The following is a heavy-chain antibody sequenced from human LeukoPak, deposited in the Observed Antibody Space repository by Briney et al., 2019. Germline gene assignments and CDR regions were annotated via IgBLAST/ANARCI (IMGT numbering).Heavy chain of an antibody. D-gene: IGHD4-17*01. CDR3: ARSRVGNGDYLFEDV. J-gene: IGHJ4*02. Sequence: ASVKVSCKASGYTFTGYYMHWVRQAPGQGLEWTGWINPNSGGTNYAQKFQGRVTMTRDTSISTAYMELSRLRSEDTAVYYCARSRVGNGDYLFEDVWGQGTLVTVSS. CDR1: GYTFTGYY. V-gene: IGHV1-2*02. CDR2: INPNSGGT.